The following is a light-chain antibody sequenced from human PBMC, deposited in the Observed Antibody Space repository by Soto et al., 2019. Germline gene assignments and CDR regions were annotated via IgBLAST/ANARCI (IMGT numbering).Light chain of an antibody. CDR3: QQSYSMTT. CDR2: TAS. Sequence: DIQMTQSPSSLSASVGDRVTITCRASQSISRYLNWYQQKPGKAPKLLIYTASSLQSGVQSRFSGSGSGTDFTLTISSLQPEDFATYYCQQSYSMTTFGGGTKVEIK. J-gene: IGKJ4*01. CDR1: QSISRY. V-gene: IGKV1-39*01.